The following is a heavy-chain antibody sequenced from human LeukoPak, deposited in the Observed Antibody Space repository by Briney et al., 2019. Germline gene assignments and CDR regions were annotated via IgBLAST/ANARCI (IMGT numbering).Heavy chain of an antibody. J-gene: IGHJ6*03. CDR3: AKGGGYSSSYPDYYYYMDV. Sequence: GGSLRLSCAASGFTFSSYEMNWVRQAPGKGLEWVSYISSSGSTIYYADSVKGRFTISRDNAKNTLYLQMNSLRAEDTAVYYCAKGGGYSSSYPDYYYYMDVWGKGTTVTVSS. D-gene: IGHD6-6*01. CDR1: GFTFSSYE. V-gene: IGHV3-48*03. CDR2: ISSSGSTI.